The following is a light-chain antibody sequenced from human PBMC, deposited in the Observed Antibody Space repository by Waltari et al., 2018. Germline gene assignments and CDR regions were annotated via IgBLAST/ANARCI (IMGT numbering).Light chain of an antibody. CDR3: TSLAAGSTWV. J-gene: IGLJ3*02. Sequence: QSALTQPASVSGSPGQSITISCTGTSRDVGYYNYFSWYQQHPGKAPKLMIYEVTKRPSGVPDRFSGSKSDNTASLTVSGVQVEDEADYYCTSLAAGSTWVFGGGTKLTVL. CDR1: SRDVGYYNY. CDR2: EVT. V-gene: IGLV2-8*01.